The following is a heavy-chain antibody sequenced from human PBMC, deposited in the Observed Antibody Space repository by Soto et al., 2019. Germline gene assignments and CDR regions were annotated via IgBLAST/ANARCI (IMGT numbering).Heavy chain of an antibody. Sequence: SETLSLTCTVSGGSISSSSYYWGWIRQPPGKGLEWIGSIYYSGSTYYNPSLKSRVTISVDTSKNQFSLKLSSVTAADTAVYYCARRYAAALTNYFDYWGQGTLVTVSS. V-gene: IGHV4-39*01. CDR2: IYYSGST. CDR3: ARRYAAALTNYFDY. CDR1: GGSISSSSYY. D-gene: IGHD6-13*01. J-gene: IGHJ4*02.